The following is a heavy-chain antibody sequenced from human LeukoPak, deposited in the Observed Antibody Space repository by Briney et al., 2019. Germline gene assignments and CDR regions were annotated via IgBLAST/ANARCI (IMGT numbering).Heavy chain of an antibody. V-gene: IGHV4-38-2*02. CDR2: IYHSGST. CDR3: ARGGGVAVAPPDY. J-gene: IGHJ4*02. CDR1: GYSISSGYY. D-gene: IGHD6-19*01. Sequence: PSKTLSLTCTVSGYSISSGYYWGWIRQPPGKGLEWIGSIYHSGSTYYNPSLKSRVTISVDTSKNQFSLKLSSVTAAGTAVYYCARGGGVAVAPPDYWGQGTLVTVSS.